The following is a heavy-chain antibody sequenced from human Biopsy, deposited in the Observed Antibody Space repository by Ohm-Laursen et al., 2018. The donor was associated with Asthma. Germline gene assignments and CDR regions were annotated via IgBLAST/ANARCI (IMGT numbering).Heavy chain of an antibody. J-gene: IGHJ4*02. V-gene: IGHV4-30-2*01. D-gene: IGHD5-24*01. CDR1: GGSISSGGYS. Sequence: TLSLTCAVSGGSISSGGYSWSWIRQPPGKGLEWIRYIYHSGSTYYNPSLKSRVTISVDRSKNQFSLKLSSVTAADTAVYYCARVKDGYNFDYWGQGTLVTVSS. CDR2: IYHSGST. CDR3: ARVKDGYNFDY.